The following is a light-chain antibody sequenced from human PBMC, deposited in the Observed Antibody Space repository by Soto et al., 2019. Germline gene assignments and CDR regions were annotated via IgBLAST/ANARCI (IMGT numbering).Light chain of an antibody. Sequence: QSVVTQPASVSGSPGQSITISCTGTSSDVGSYNLVSWYLQHPGKVPKLMIYEVTKRPSGVSNRFSGSKSGNTASLTISGLQAEDEADYYCCAYAGSSTFVIFGGGTKLTVL. CDR3: CAYAGSSTFVI. J-gene: IGLJ2*01. CDR1: SSDVGSYNL. V-gene: IGLV2-23*02. CDR2: EVT.